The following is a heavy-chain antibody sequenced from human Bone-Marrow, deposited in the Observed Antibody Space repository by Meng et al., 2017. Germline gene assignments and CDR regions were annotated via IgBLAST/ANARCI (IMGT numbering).Heavy chain of an antibody. V-gene: IGHV4-30-2*01. CDR1: GGSISNGGYS. CDR2: IYHSGST. CDR3: ARGKSNSSPPFDP. D-gene: IGHD6-6*01. Sequence: QLQLQESGSGLVKPSQTLSLTCAVSGGSISNGGYSLSWIRQPPGKGLEWIGYIYHSGSTYCNPSLKSRVTISVDTSKNQFSLKLSSVTAADTAVYYCARGKSNSSPPFDPWGQGTLVTVSS. J-gene: IGHJ5*02.